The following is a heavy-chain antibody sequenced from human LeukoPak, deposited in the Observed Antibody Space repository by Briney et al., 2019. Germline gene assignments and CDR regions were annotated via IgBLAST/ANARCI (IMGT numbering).Heavy chain of an antibody. CDR3: TRGRGELGNY. CDR2: IYYSGST. D-gene: IGHD3-10*01. Sequence: SETLSLTCTVSGGSISSSSYYWGWIRQPPGKGLERIGSIYYSGSTYYNPSLKSRVTISVDTSKNQFSLKLSSVTAADTAVYYCTRGRGELGNYWGQGTLVTVSS. J-gene: IGHJ4*02. V-gene: IGHV4-39*01. CDR1: GGSISSSSYY.